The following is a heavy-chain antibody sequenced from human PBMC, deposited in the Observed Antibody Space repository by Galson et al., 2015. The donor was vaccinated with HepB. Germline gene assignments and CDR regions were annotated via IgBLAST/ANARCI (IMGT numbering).Heavy chain of an antibody. CDR1: GGTFSSYA. CDR3: ARSPGDWYTATIDY. J-gene: IGHJ4*02. CDR2: IIPIFGIA. Sequence: SVKVSCKASGGTFSSYAISWVRQAPGQGLEWMGGIIPIFGIANYAQKFQGRVTITADESTSTAYMELSSLRSEDTAVYYCARSPGDWYTATIDYWGQGTLVTVSS. D-gene: IGHD3-9*01. V-gene: IGHV1-69*13.